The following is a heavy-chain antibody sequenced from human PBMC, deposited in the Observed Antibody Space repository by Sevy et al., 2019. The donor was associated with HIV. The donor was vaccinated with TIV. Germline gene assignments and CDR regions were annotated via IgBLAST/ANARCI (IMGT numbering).Heavy chain of an antibody. Sequence: ASVKVSCKVSAYSLSDLAIHWVRQAPGKGLKWLGSFDPKDGEPIYGQTFQGRVTMTEDTSTDTAYMELRSLRSDDTAVYYCARAPSGSQGPGQYFHHWGQGTLVTVSS. J-gene: IGHJ1*01. CDR2: FDPKDGEP. V-gene: IGHV1-24*01. CDR3: ARAPSGSQGPGQYFHH. D-gene: IGHD1-26*01. CDR1: AYSLSDLA.